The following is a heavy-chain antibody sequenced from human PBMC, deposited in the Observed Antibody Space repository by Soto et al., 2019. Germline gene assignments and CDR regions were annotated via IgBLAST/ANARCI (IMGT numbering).Heavy chain of an antibody. CDR3: AKDSGYQLPDNYFYYGLDV. CDR1: GDSISSG. J-gene: IGHJ6*02. Sequence: QVQLQESGPGLVKASETLSLTCAVSGDSISSGAWWSWVRQSPGKGLQWVAAISYDEIDKKYASSVKGRFTVSRDNVKNTLSLQMNSLRPEDTAVYYCAKDSGYQLPDNYFYYGLDVWGQGTTVTVSS. V-gene: IGHV3-30*18. D-gene: IGHD2-2*01. CDR2: ISYDEIDK.